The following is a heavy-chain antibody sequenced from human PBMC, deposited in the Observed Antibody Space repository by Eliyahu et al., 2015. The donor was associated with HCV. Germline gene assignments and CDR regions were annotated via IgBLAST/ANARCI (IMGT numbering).Heavy chain of an antibody. V-gene: IGHV3-11*01. D-gene: IGHD4-23*01. Sequence: QVQLVESGGGLVKPGGSLRLSCAASGXPFSDYYXSWXRQAPGKGLEWISYISSGSXVISYADSVKGRFTISRDKGKNSLYLQMNSLRAEDTAVYSCARVVRWPNAFDIWGQGTMVTVSS. CDR1: GXPFSDYY. CDR2: ISSGSXVI. CDR3: ARVVRWPNAFDI. J-gene: IGHJ3*02.